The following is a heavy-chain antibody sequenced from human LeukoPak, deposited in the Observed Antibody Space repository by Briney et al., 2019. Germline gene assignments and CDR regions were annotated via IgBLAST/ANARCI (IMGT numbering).Heavy chain of an antibody. CDR3: ARARNNYDSSGYSALDC. Sequence: GGSLRLSCAASSGLLFSSHGMHWVRQAPGKGLEWVAVICYDGSNKWYADSVKGRFTISRDNSKNTLYLRMDSLRAEDTAVYYCARARNNYDSSGYSALDCWGQGTLVTVSS. J-gene: IGHJ4*02. D-gene: IGHD3-22*01. CDR1: GLLFSSHG. CDR2: ICYDGSNK. V-gene: IGHV3-33*01.